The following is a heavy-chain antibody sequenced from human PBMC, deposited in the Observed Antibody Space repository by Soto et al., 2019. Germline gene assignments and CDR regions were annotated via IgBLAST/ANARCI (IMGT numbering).Heavy chain of an antibody. Sequence: QVQLQESGPGLVKPSQTLSLTCTVSGGSISSGGYYWSWIRQHPGKGLEWIGYIYYSGSTYYNPSLKSRVTISVDTSKNQFSLKLSSVTAADTAVYYCARVPTVTPTGPVRSWYFDLWGRGTLVTVSS. J-gene: IGHJ2*01. V-gene: IGHV4-31*03. D-gene: IGHD4-17*01. CDR2: IYYSGST. CDR3: ARVPTVTPTGPVRSWYFDL. CDR1: GGSISSGGYY.